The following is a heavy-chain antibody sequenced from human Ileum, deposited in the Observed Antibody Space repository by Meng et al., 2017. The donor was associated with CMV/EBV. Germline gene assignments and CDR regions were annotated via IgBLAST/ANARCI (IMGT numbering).Heavy chain of an antibody. J-gene: IGHJ4*02. CDR3: AKGPLDGSDY. Sequence: LSCAASGFSFSDYSMSWVRQAPGKGLEWVSGISGNAERTYYADSVKGRFTISRDNSNNTLYVQMSSLRAEDTAVYYCAKGPLDGSDYWGQGTLVTVSS. CDR2: ISGNAERT. CDR1: GFSFSDYS. D-gene: IGHD3-10*01. V-gene: IGHV3-23*01.